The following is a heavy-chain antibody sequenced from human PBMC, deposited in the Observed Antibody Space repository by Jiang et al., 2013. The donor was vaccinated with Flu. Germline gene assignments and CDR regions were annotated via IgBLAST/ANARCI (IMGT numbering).Heavy chain of an antibody. D-gene: IGHD3-22*01. CDR1: GGSFSGYY. J-gene: IGHJ6*02. CDR2: IYYSGST. CDR3: ARVPRDSSGSHPSGYYGMDV. Sequence: LLKPSETLSLTCAVYGGSFSGYYWSWIRQPPGKGLEWIGYIYYSGSTNYNPSLKSRVTISVDTSKNQFSLKLSSVTAADTAVYYCARVPRDSSGSHPSGYYGMDVWGQGTTVTVSS. V-gene: IGHV4-59*01.